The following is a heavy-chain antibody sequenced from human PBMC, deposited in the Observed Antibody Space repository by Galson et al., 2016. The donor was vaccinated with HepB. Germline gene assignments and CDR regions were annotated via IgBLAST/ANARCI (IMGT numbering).Heavy chain of an antibody. CDR1: GYSFTNYW. Sequence: QSGAEVKMPGESLRISCKGSGYSFTNYWIAWVRQMPGKGLEWMGIIYPGDSDPRYSPSFQGQVTISADKSIRTAYLQWNSLKASDTAMSYCASSGDYGDHGTYLDYWGQGTLVKVSS. J-gene: IGHJ4*02. CDR3: ASSGDYGDHGTYLDY. V-gene: IGHV5-51*01. D-gene: IGHD4-17*01. CDR2: IYPGDSDP.